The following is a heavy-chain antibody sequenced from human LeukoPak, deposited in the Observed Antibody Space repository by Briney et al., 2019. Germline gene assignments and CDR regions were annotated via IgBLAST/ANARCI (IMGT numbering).Heavy chain of an antibody. CDR3: ARLYSGYDPQDY. J-gene: IGHJ4*02. CDR1: GYTFTSYD. D-gene: IGHD5-12*01. CDR2: MNPNSGNT. V-gene: IGHV1-8*01. Sequence: ASVKVSCKASGYTFTSYDINWVRPATGQGLEWMGWMNPNSGNTGYAQKFQGRVTMTRNTSISTAYMELSSLRSEDTAVYYCARLYSGYDPQDYWGQGTLVTVSS.